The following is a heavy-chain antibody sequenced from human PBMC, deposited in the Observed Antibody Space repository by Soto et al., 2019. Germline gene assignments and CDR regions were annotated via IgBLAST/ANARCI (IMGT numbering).Heavy chain of an antibody. Sequence: SVKVSCKASGGTFSSYAISWVRQAPGQGLEWMGGIIPIFGTANYAQKFQGRVTITADESTSTAYMELSSLRSEDTAVYYCARGMTTVITGYYYYGMDVWGQGTTVTVSS. CDR2: IIPIFGTA. D-gene: IGHD4-4*01. CDR1: GGTFSSYA. J-gene: IGHJ6*02. V-gene: IGHV1-69*01. CDR3: ARGMTTVITGYYYYGMDV.